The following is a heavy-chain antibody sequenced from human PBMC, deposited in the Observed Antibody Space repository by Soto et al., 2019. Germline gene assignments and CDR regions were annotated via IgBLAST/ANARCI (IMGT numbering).Heavy chain of an antibody. V-gene: IGHV3-23*01. Sequence: PGGSLRLSCAASGFTFSSYAMSWVRQAPGKGLEWVSAISGSGGSTYYADSVKGRFTISRDNSKNTLYLQMNSLRAEDTAVYYCAKGALRFLEWLLRDNWFDPWGQGTLVTVSS. CDR3: AKGALRFLEWLLRDNWFDP. CDR1: GFTFSSYA. CDR2: ISGSGGST. J-gene: IGHJ5*02. D-gene: IGHD3-3*01.